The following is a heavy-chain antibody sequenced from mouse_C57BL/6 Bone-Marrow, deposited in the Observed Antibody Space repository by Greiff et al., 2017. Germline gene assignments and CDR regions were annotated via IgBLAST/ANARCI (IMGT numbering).Heavy chain of an antibody. CDR1: GFTFSDYG. CDR2: ISSGSSTL. CDR3: ARRKGLDY. J-gene: IGHJ2*01. Sequence: EVKLMESGGGLVKPGGSLKLSCAASGFTFSDYGMHWVRQAPEKGLEWVAYISSGSSTLYYADTVKGRFTISRDNAKNTLFLQMTSLRSEDTAMYYCARRKGLDYWGQGTTLTVSS. V-gene: IGHV5-17*01.